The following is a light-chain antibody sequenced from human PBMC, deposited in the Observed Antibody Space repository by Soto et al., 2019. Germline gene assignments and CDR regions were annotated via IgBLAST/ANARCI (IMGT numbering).Light chain of an antibody. CDR2: EGS. CDR3: CSYAGSSTVVV. Sequence: QSALTQPASVSGSPGQSITISGTETSSDVGSYNLVSWYQQHPGKATKLMIYEGSKRPSGVSNRFSGSKSGNTASLIISGLQAEDEADYYFCSYAGSSTVVVFGGGTKLTVL. V-gene: IGLV2-23*03. CDR1: SSDVGSYNL. J-gene: IGLJ2*01.